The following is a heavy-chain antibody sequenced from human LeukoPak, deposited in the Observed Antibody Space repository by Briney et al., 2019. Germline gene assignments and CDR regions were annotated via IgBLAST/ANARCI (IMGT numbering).Heavy chain of an antibody. J-gene: IGHJ4*02. CDR2: INQGGSVK. Sequence: QPGGSLRLSCAASGFTFRSYWMSWVRQAPGKGLEWVANINQGGSVKYYVDSVKGRFTISRDDAKNSLYVQMNSLRGKDTAVYYCARVGYSGWNLEYWGQGTLVTVSS. CDR1: GFTFRSYW. CDR3: ARVGYSGWNLEY. D-gene: IGHD5-12*01. V-gene: IGHV3-7*01.